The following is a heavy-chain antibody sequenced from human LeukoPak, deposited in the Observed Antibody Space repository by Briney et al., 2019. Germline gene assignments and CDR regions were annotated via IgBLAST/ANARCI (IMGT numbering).Heavy chain of an antibody. D-gene: IGHD1-20*01. CDR2: ISTSSTYI. J-gene: IGHJ4*02. Sequence: GGSLRLSCAASGFTFSSYEMNWVRQAPGKGLEWVSSISTSSTYIYYADSVKGRFTISRDNAKNSLYLQTNSPRAEDTAVYYCARDPPFIIGTTFFDYWGQGTLVTVSS. V-gene: IGHV3-21*01. CDR3: ARDPPFIIGTTFFDY. CDR1: GFTFSSYE.